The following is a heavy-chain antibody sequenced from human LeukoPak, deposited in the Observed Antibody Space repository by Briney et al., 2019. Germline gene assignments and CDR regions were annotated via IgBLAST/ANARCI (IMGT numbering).Heavy chain of an antibody. D-gene: IGHD4-17*01. CDR2: INYSGNT. Sequence: PSETLSLTCTVSGGSISNYYWSWIRQPPGKGLEWIGYINYSGNTNYNPSLKSHVTISVDSSKNQFSLRLTSVTAADTAVYFCAREGRQDYVYFDYWGQGALVTVSS. CDR3: AREGRQDYVYFDY. J-gene: IGHJ4*02. CDR1: GGSISNYY. V-gene: IGHV4-59*01.